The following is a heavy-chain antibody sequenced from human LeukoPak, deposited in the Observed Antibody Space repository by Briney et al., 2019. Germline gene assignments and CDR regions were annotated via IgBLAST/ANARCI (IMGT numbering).Heavy chain of an antibody. CDR3: ARETYDILTGLGGQAFDI. J-gene: IGHJ3*02. V-gene: IGHV3-23*01. CDR2: ISGSGDST. Sequence: PGGSLRLSCAASGFTFSSNSMTWVRQTPGKGLEWVSGISGSGDSTFYADSVKGRFTISRDNSRNTLYLQRNSLRAEDTAVYYCARETYDILTGLGGQAFDIWGQGTMVTVSS. D-gene: IGHD3-9*01. CDR1: GFTFSSNS.